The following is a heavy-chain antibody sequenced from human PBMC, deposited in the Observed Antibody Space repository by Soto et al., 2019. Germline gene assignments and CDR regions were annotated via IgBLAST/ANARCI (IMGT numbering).Heavy chain of an antibody. CDR3: AREKGDWNYGDYLLNH. CDR2: LSTDGNTK. D-gene: IGHD1-7*01. Sequence: WSLRLSCAAFVFTFSSHPLPWVRQPPGTVLEWVAALSTDGNTKFYADSVTGRFTISRDNCKNTLYLQMDSLRDEDTAVYFCAREKGDWNYGDYLLNHWVLGSLVTVSS. J-gene: IGHJ5*02. V-gene: IGHV3-30*04. CDR1: VFTFSSHP.